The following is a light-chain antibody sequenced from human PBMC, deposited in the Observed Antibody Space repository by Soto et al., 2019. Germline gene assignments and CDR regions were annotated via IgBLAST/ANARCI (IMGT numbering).Light chain of an antibody. Sequence: QLVLTQSPSASASLGASVRLTCTLSSGHSNYAIAWHRQQPEKGPQYLMRINSDGSHSKGDGIPDRFSGSRSGAERYLTISSLQSEDEADYYCKTWGTGIQVFGGGTKLTVL. J-gene: IGLJ3*02. CDR1: SGHSNYA. CDR2: INSDGSH. V-gene: IGLV4-69*01. CDR3: KTWGTGIQV.